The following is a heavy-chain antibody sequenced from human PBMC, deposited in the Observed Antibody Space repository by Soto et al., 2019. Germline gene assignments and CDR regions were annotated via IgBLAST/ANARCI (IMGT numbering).Heavy chain of an antibody. J-gene: IGHJ5*01. D-gene: IGHD3-10*01. V-gene: IGHV3-7*01. CDR1: GFTFSGYW. Sequence: GGSLRLSCAASGFTFSGYWMNWVRQAQEQGLEWVANIKQDGSRKYYVDSVKGRFTISRDNAQNSLFLQVNSLRAEDTAIYYCARGGVGEWDLLPRDSWGQGTLVTVSS. CDR2: IKQDGSRK. CDR3: ARGGVGEWDLLPRDS.